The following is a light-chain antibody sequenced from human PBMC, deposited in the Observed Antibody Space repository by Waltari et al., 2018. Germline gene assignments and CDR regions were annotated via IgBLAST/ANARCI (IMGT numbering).Light chain of an antibody. J-gene: IGLJ1*01. Sequence: QSALTHLASVSGSPGQAITIYCPGTSSDVGSYNLVSWYQQHPGKAPKLMIYEGRKRPSGVSNRFSGSKSGNTSSLTISGLQAEDEADYFCSSYAGSSTLYVFGTGTKVTVL. CDR3: SSYAGSSTLYV. V-gene: IGLV2-23*01. CDR2: EGR. CDR1: SSDVGSYNL.